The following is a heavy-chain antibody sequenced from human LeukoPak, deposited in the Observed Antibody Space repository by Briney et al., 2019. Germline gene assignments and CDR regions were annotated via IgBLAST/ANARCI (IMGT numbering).Heavy chain of an antibody. CDR3: ARDISRGYYSYDAFDI. J-gene: IGHJ3*02. CDR2: ISYDGSNK. V-gene: IGHV3-30*04. D-gene: IGHD3-22*01. Sequence: GGSLRLSCAASGFTFSSYAMHWVRQAPGKGLEWVAVISYDGSNKYYADSVKGRFTISRDNSKNTLYLQMNSLRAEDTALYYCARDISRGYYSYDAFDIWGQGTMVTVSS. CDR1: GFTFSSYA.